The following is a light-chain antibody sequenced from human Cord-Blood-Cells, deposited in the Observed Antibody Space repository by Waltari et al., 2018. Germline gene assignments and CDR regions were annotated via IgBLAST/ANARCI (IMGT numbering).Light chain of an antibody. Sequence: DIQMTQSPSSLSASVGDRGTITFRASQGISNYLAWYQQKPGKVPKLLIYAASTLQSGVPSRFSGSGSGTDFTLTISSLQPEDVAAYYCQKYNSAPCTFGQGTKVEIK. CDR2: AAS. CDR1: QGISNY. V-gene: IGKV1-27*01. J-gene: IGKJ1*01. CDR3: QKYNSAPCT.